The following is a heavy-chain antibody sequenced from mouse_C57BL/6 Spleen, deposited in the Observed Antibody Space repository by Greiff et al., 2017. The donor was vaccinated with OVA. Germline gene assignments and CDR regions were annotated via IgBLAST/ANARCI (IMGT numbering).Heavy chain of an antibody. D-gene: IGHD1-1*01. Sequence: EVMLVESGEGLVKPGGSLKLSCAASGFTFSSYAMSWVRQTPEKRLEWVAYISSGGDYIYYADTVKGRFTISRDNARNTLYLQMSSLKSEDTAMYYCTRAPTVGFADWGQGTLVTVSA. CDR2: ISSGGDYI. J-gene: IGHJ3*01. V-gene: IGHV5-9-1*02. CDR1: GFTFSSYA. CDR3: TRAPTVGFAD.